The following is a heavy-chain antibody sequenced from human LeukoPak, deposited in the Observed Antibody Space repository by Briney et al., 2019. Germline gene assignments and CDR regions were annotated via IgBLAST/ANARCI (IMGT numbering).Heavy chain of an antibody. CDR3: ASGRYSYGYYDY. D-gene: IGHD5-18*01. CDR2: IYYSGST. CDR1: GGSISSYY. J-gene: IGHJ4*02. V-gene: IGHV4-59*01. Sequence: SETLSLTCTVCGGSISSYYWIWIRQPPGKGLEWIGYIYYSGSTNYNPSLKSRVTISVDTSKNQFSLKLSSVTAADTAVYYCASGRYSYGYYDYWGQGTLVTVSS.